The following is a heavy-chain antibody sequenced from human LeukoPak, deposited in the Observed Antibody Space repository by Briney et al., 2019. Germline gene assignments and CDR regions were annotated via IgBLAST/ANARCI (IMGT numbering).Heavy chain of an antibody. Sequence: PSETLSLTCTVSGGSISSGDYFWGWIRQPPGKGLEWIGHIYYSGSTYYNPSLESRVTISVDTSKNQFSLKLTSVTAADTAVYYCASVYYYGSGKYMNVWGQGTTVTVSS. V-gene: IGHV4-30-4*01. CDR3: ASVYYYGSGKYMNV. D-gene: IGHD3-10*01. J-gene: IGHJ6*02. CDR2: IYYSGST. CDR1: GGSISSGDYF.